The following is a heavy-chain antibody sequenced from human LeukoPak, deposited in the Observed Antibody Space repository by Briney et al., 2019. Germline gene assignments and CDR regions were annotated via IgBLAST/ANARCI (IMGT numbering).Heavy chain of an antibody. Sequence: VASVKISFKVSGYTFTDYYMHWVEQAPGKGGEGMGLVDPEDGETIYSEKFQGRVTITADTSTDTAYMELSSLRSEDTAVYYCATEGLGSYALYIWGQGTMVTVSS. CDR2: VDPEDGET. CDR3: ATEGLGSYALYI. D-gene: IGHD3-16*01. CDR1: GYTFTDYY. V-gene: IGHV1-69-2*01. J-gene: IGHJ3*02.